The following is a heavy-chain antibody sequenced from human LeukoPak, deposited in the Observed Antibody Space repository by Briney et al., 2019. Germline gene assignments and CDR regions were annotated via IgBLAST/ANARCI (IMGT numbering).Heavy chain of an antibody. CDR1: GGSISNGVYY. D-gene: IGHD1-26*01. J-gene: IGHJ4*02. Sequence: PSETLSLTCTVSGGSISNGVYYWSWIRQHPGKGLEWIGYIYYSGSTYYNPSLKSRVTISVDTSKNQFSLKLSSVTAADTAVYYCARSGSWELDYWGQGTLVTVSS. V-gene: IGHV4-31*03. CDR3: ARSGSWELDY. CDR2: IYYSGST.